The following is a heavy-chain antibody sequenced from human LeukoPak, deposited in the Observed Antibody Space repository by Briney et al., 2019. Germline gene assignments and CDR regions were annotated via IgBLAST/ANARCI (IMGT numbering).Heavy chain of an antibody. CDR2: IIPILGMA. CDR1: GGTFSSYT. V-gene: IGHV1-69*02. D-gene: IGHD6-19*01. J-gene: IGHJ4*02. Sequence: SVNLSCKASGGTFSSYTISWVRQAPGQGLEWMGRIIPILGMANHAQKFQGRVTITADKSTTTAYMELSSLRSEQTAVYYCATHEGNSGWSNRVGLEYWGQGKLVTVSS. CDR3: ATHEGNSGWSNRVGLEY.